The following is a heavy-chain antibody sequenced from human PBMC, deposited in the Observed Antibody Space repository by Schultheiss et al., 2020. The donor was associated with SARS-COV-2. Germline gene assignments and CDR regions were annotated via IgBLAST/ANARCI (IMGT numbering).Heavy chain of an antibody. CDR1: GFTFDDYA. J-gene: IGHJ6*02. Sequence: GGSLRLSCVASGFTFDDYAIHWVRQAPGKGLEWVSGISWNSGSIGYADSVKGRFTISRDNAKNSLYLQMNSLRAEDTAVYYCARGEYSYRYVDNYYYGLDVWGQGTTVTVSS. CDR3: ARGEYSYRYVDNYYYGLDV. D-gene: IGHD5-18*01. CDR2: ISWNSGSI. V-gene: IGHV3-9*01.